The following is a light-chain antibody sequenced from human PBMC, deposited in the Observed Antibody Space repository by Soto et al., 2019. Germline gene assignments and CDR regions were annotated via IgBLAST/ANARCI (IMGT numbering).Light chain of an antibody. V-gene: IGKV3-15*01. CDR3: QQYNNWPPGT. J-gene: IGKJ3*01. CDR1: QSVSSN. Sequence: EIVMTQSPATLSVSPGERATLSCRASQSVSSNLAWYQQKPGQAPRLLIYGASTRATGIPARFSGSGSGTAFTLTISSLQSEDFAVYYCQQYNNWPPGTFGPGTKVDSK. CDR2: GAS.